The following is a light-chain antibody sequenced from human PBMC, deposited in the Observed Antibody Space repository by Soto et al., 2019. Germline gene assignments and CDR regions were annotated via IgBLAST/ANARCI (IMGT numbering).Light chain of an antibody. Sequence: DIQMTQSPSSVSASVGDRVTITCRASQRISNWVAWYQQKPGKAPNLLIYAASTLQSGAPSRFSGSGSGTDFILTISSLQPEDSATYYCQQASSFPLTFGPGTKVDV. CDR2: AAS. CDR1: QRISNW. CDR3: QQASSFPLT. V-gene: IGKV1-12*01. J-gene: IGKJ3*01.